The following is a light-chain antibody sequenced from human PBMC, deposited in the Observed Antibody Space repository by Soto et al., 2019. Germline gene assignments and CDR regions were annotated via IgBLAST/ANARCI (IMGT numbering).Light chain of an antibody. V-gene: IGLV2-14*01. J-gene: IGLJ3*02. CDR3: SSFTTTAKWV. CDR2: EVS. CDR1: SSDVGDSKY. Sequence: QSALTQPASVSGSPGQSITISCTGTSSDVGDSKYVSWYQHHPGKAPKLMIYEVSNRPSGVSNRFSGSKSGNTASLTISGLQAEDESEYYCSSFTTTAKWVFGGGTKLTVL.